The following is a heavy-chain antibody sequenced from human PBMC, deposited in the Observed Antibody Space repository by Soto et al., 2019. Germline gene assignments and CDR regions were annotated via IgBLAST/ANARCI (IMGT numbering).Heavy chain of an antibody. CDR3: SIVDPGETSPFDH. CDR1: GYIFSSYY. CDR2: INPFDGSR. D-gene: IGHD3-10*01. J-gene: IGHJ4*01. V-gene: IGHV1-46*03. Sequence: ASVKVSCKASGYIFSSYYIHWVRQAPGQGLEWMGWINPFDGSRMFAQSFQGRVTMTRDTSTSTVYMEVSMLRSEDTAVYYCSIVDPGETSPFDHWG.